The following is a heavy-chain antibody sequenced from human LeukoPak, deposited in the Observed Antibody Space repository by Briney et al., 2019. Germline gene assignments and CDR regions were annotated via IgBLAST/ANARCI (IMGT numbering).Heavy chain of an antibody. V-gene: IGHV4-34*01. CDR3: ARVYRGFDY. D-gene: IGHD1-26*01. Sequence: PSETLSLTCAVSGGSFSGYYWSWIRQPPGKGLEWIGEINHSGSTNYNPSLKSRVTISVDTSKNQFSLKLSSVTAADTAVYYCARVYRGFDYWGQGTLVTVSS. J-gene: IGHJ4*02. CDR2: INHSGST. CDR1: GGSFSGYY.